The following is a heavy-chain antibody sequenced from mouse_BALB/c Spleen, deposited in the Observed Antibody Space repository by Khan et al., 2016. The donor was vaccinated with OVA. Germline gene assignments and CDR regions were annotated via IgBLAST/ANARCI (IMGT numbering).Heavy chain of an antibody. CDR3: ARLTLRLDY. J-gene: IGHJ4*01. Sequence: VKLLESGPELVRPGVSVKISCKGSGYTFTDYGMHWVRQSPAKSLEWIGVITTYSGDTNYNQKFKGKATMTVDKSSRTAYMELARLTSEDSAIYYCARLTLRLDYWGQGTSVTVSS. V-gene: IGHV1S137*01. CDR2: ITTYSGDT. D-gene: IGHD1-1*01. CDR1: GYTFTDYG.